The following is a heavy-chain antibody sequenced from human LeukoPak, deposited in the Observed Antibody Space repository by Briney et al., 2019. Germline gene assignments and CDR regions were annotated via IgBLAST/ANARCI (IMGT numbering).Heavy chain of an antibody. D-gene: IGHD6-19*01. CDR2: VSDSGAYT. CDR1: GFTFSNYA. CDR3: ARDEYSSGWYLGAFDI. V-gene: IGHV3-23*01. J-gene: IGHJ3*02. Sequence: GGSLRLSCAASGFTFSNYAMSWVRQAPGKGLEWVSTVSDSGAYTSHADSVKGRFTISRDNSKNTLYLQMNSLRAEDTAVYYCARDEYSSGWYLGAFDIWGQGTMVTVSS.